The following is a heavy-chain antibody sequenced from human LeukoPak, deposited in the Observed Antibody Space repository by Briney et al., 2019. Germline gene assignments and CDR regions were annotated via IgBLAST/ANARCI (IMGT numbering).Heavy chain of an antibody. Sequence: SETLSLTRTVSGVSLNAYYWSWLGQPTPKGLDWIGSVYYIGITTYKLSLQNRVNVSVDPSKKPVSLRLTSVTAADTAIYYCAGSPENCSGGICYRFDHWGQGTLVSVSS. V-gene: IGHV4-59*08. CDR1: GVSLNAYY. J-gene: IGHJ4*02. CDR3: AGSPENCSGGICYRFDH. CDR2: VYYIGIT. D-gene: IGHD2-15*01.